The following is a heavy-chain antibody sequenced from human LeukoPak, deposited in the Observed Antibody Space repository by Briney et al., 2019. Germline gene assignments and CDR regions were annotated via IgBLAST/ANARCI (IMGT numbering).Heavy chain of an antibody. CDR3: AITYYGDDRDFDY. CDR2: ISSSSSYI. V-gene: IGHV3-21*01. D-gene: IGHD4-17*01. J-gene: IGHJ4*02. Sequence: PGGSLRLSCAASGFTFSNAWMSWVRQAPGKGLEWVSSISSSSSYIYYADSVKGRFTISRDNAKNSLYLQMNSLRAEDTAAYYCAITYYGDDRDFDYWGQGTLVTVSS. CDR1: GFTFSNAW.